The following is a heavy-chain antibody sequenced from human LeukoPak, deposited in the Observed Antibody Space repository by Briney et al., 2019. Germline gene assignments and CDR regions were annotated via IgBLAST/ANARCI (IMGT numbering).Heavy chain of an antibody. CDR2: IYYTGST. CDR3: ASHVAVGETA. Sequence: SETLSLTCSVSGGSISNDYWSWIRQAPGKGLEWIGYIYYTGSTNYNPSLKSRVTISLDTSKNQFSLKLTSVTAADTAVYYCASHVAVGETAWGQGTLVTVSS. CDR1: GGSISNDY. J-gene: IGHJ5*02. D-gene: IGHD1-26*01. V-gene: IGHV4-59*08.